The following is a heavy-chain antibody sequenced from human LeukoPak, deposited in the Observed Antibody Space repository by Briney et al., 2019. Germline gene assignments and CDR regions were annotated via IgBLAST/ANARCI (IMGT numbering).Heavy chain of an antibody. Sequence: GGSVRLSCPASGFTFSNYWMDWLRQAPGKGLVWVSRINSDGRATRYADSVRGRFTISRDNAKNTLYLQMNSLRAEDTAVYYCACSESYYSLSDAFDIWGQGTMVTVSS. CDR3: ACSESYYSLSDAFDI. CDR1: GFTFSNYW. J-gene: IGHJ3*02. V-gene: IGHV3-74*01. D-gene: IGHD3-10*02. CDR2: INSDGRAT.